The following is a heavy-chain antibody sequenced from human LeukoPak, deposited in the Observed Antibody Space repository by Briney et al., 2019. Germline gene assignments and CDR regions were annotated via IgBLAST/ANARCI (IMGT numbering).Heavy chain of an antibody. V-gene: IGHV1-2*02. CDR3: ARGDFSGSSLDY. CDR1: GYTFTRYG. CDR2: INPNSGGT. Sequence: ASVKVSCKASGYTFTRYGIGWVRQAPGQGLEWMGWINPNSGGTNYAQKFQGRVTMTRDTSISTAYMELSSLRSEDTAVYYCARGDFSGSSLDYWGQGTLVTVSS. D-gene: IGHD6-13*01. J-gene: IGHJ4*02.